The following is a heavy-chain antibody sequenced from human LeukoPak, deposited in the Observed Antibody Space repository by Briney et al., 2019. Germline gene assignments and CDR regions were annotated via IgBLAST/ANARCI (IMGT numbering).Heavy chain of an antibody. CDR2: INPNSGGT. Sequence: ASVKVSCKASGYTFTGYYMHWVRQAPGQGLEWMGWINPNSGGTNYAQKFQGRVTMTRDTSISTAYMELSRLRSDDTAVYYCARVISTAGYFDWLAQYYFDYWGQGTLVTVSS. D-gene: IGHD3-9*01. J-gene: IGHJ4*02. V-gene: IGHV1-2*02. CDR1: GYTFTGYY. CDR3: ARVISTAGYFDWLAQYYFDY.